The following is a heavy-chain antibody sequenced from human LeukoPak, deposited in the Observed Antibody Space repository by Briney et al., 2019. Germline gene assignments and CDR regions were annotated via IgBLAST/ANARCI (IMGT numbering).Heavy chain of an antibody. CDR1: GFTLRSYD. CDR3: AKEYSGYDFDY. V-gene: IGHV3-23*01. CDR2: TSGSGVNS. J-gene: IGHJ4*02. Sequence: GGSLRLSCAASGFTLRSYDMSWARQAPGKGLEWVAATSGSGVNSYYADSVRGRLTISRDNSQNTLYLQMDSLRAEDSALYYCAKEYSGYDFDYWGQGTLVTVSS. D-gene: IGHD5-12*01.